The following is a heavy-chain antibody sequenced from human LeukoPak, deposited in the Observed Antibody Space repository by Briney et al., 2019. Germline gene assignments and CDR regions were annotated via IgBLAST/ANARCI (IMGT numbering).Heavy chain of an antibody. V-gene: IGHV1-2*02. Sequence: GASVKVSCKASGYTFTGYYMHWVRQAPGQGLEWMGWINPNSGGTNYAQKFQGRVTMTRDMSTSTDYMELISLRSEDTAVYYCARDNSVGDTAWWFDPWGQGTLVTVSS. D-gene: IGHD1-26*01. CDR3: ARDNSVGDTAWWFDP. CDR1: GYTFTGYY. CDR2: INPNSGGT. J-gene: IGHJ5*02.